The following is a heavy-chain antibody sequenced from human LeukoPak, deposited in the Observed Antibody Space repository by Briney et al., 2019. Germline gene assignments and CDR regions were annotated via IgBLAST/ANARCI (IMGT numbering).Heavy chain of an antibody. Sequence: SVKVSCKASGGTFSSYAISWVRQAPGQGLEWMGGIIPIFGTANYAQKFRGRVTITTDESTSTAYMELSSLRSEDTAVYYCARNLVAQGYYMDVWGKGTTVTVSS. CDR2: IIPIFGTA. J-gene: IGHJ6*03. CDR3: ARNLVAQGYYMDV. D-gene: IGHD5-12*01. CDR1: GGTFSSYA. V-gene: IGHV1-69*05.